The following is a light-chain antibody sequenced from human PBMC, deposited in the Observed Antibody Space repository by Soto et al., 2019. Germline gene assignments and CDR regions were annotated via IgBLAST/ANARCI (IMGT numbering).Light chain of an antibody. V-gene: IGKV3-20*01. J-gene: IGKJ3*01. CDR1: QSVSNSY. CDR2: AAS. Sequence: EIVLTQSPGTLSLSPGERATLSCRASQSVSNSYLAWYRQKPGQAPRLLIYAASSRATGTPDRFSGSGSGTDFTFTISRLEPEDFAVYYCQQYGSSFTFGPGTKVDIK. CDR3: QQYGSSFT.